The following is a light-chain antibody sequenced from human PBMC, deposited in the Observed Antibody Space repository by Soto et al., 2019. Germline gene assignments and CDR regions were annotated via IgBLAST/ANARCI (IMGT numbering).Light chain of an antibody. J-gene: IGKJ2*01. V-gene: IGKV1-5*03. CDR2: KAS. CDR3: QHYNSYPYT. Sequence: DIQMTQSPSTLSASVGDGVTITCRASQTISNWLAWYQQRPGKAPNLLIYKASTLESGVSSRFSGSGSGTEFTLTISSLQPDDFATYYCQHYNSYPYTFGQGTQLEIK. CDR1: QTISNW.